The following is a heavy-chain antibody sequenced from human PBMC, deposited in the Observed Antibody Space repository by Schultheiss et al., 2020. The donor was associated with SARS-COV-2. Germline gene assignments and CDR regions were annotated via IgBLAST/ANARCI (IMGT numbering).Heavy chain of an antibody. Sequence: GGSLRLSCTASGFTFGDYAMSWVRQAPGKGLEWVSAISGSGGSTYYADSVKGRFTISRDNSKNTLYLQMNSLRAEDTAVYYCARSHESTSGNYQYGMDVWGQGATVTVSS. J-gene: IGHJ6*02. CDR2: ISGSGGST. D-gene: IGHD2-2*01. V-gene: IGHV3-23*01. CDR3: ARSHESTSGNYQYGMDV. CDR1: GFTFGDYA.